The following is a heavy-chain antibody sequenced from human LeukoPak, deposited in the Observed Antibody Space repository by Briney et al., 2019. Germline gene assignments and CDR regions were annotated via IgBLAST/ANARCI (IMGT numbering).Heavy chain of an antibody. Sequence: SETLSLTCTVSGGSISSYYWGWIRQPPGKGLEWIGSIYYSGSTYYNPSLKSRVTISVDTSKNQFSLKLSSVTAADTAVYYCARDFYSHDIVVAPAANWFDPWGQGTLVTVSS. CDR1: GGSISSYY. CDR3: ARDFYSHDIVVAPAANWFDP. CDR2: IYYSGST. J-gene: IGHJ5*02. D-gene: IGHD2-2*01. V-gene: IGHV4-39*07.